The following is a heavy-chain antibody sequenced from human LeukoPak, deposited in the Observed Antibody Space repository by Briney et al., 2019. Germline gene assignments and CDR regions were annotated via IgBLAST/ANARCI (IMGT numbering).Heavy chain of an antibody. CDR2: ISGSGVTT. D-gene: IGHD1-26*01. CDR1: GFTFSSYW. J-gene: IGHJ3*02. Sequence: PGGSLRLSCAASGFTFSSYWMSWVRQAPGKGLEWVSAISGSGVTTYHVDSVKGRFTISRDSSKNTLYLQMNSLRAEDTAVYYCAKAKVGATNDAFDIWGQGTMVTVSS. CDR3: AKAKVGATNDAFDI. V-gene: IGHV3-23*01.